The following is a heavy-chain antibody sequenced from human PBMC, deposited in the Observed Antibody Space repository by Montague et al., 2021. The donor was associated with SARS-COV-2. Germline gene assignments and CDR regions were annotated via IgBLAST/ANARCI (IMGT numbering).Heavy chain of an antibody. J-gene: IGHJ3*02. CDR3: ARLFYSSGWSENDAFDI. CDR2: IYYSGSP. Sequence: SETLSLTCTVSGGSISSSSYYWGWIRQPPGKGLEWIGSIYYSGSPYYNPSLKSRVTISVDTSKNQFSLKLSSVTAADTAVYYCARLFYSSGWSENDAFDIWGQGTMVTVSS. CDR1: GGSISSSSYY. V-gene: IGHV4-39*01. D-gene: IGHD6-19*01.